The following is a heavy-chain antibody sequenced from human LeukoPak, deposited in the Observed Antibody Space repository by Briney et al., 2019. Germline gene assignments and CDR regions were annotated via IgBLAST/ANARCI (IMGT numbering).Heavy chain of an antibody. V-gene: IGHV4-59*01. D-gene: IGHD6-25*01. Sequence: SETLSLTCTVSGGSISSYYWSWIRQPPGKGLEWIGYIYYSGSTNYNPSLKSRVTISVDTSKNQFSLKLCSVTAADTAVYYCARGYSSANWFDPWGQGTLVTVSS. CDR2: IYYSGST. CDR1: GGSISSYY. J-gene: IGHJ5*02. CDR3: ARGYSSANWFDP.